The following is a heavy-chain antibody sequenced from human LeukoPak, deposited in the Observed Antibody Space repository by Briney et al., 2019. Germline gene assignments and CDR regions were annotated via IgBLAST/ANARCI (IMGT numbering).Heavy chain of an antibody. CDR3: ARSKLLWFGELSNYDAFDI. Sequence: ASVKVSCKASGYTFTSYYMHWVRQAPGQGLEWMGIINPSGGSTSYAQKFQGRVTMTRDMSTSTVYMELSSLRSEDTAMFYCARSKLLWFGELSNYDAFDIWGQGTMVTVSS. D-gene: IGHD3-10*01. CDR2: INPSGGST. V-gene: IGHV1-46*01. CDR1: GYTFTSYY. J-gene: IGHJ3*02.